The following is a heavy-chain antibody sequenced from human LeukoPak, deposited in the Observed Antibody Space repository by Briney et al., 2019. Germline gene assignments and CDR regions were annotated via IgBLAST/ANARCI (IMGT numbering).Heavy chain of an antibody. CDR3: ARPAYCGSDCLAV. CDR2: ISPADSDT. V-gene: IGHV5-51*01. CDR1: GYSFTSYW. D-gene: IGHD2-21*02. Sequence: GESLKISCMGSGYSFTSYWIAWVRQMPGKGLEWMGFISPADSDTRYSPYFQGQVTISAEKSINTAYLQWSSLKASETAMYYCARPAYCGSDCLAVWGEGTLVTVSS. J-gene: IGHJ4*02.